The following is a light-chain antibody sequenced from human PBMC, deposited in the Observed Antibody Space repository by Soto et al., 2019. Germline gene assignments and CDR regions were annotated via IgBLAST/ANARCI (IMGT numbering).Light chain of an antibody. CDR1: QSISSW. J-gene: IGKJ1*01. CDR2: DAS. V-gene: IGKV1-5*01. Sequence: DIQITQHPSTLSASVEDRVTINCRASQSISSWLAWYPQKPGKATKLLIYDASILESVVPSRFSGSVSGTVVTLTIISLHPDDFATYYCQQYNSYPWTFGQGTKVDIK. CDR3: QQYNSYPWT.